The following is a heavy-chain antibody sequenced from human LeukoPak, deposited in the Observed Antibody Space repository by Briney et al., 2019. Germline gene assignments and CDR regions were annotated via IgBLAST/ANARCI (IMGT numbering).Heavy chain of an antibody. J-gene: IGHJ6*02. CDR3: VSGIVGGHYYYYGMDV. CDR1: GGTFSSYA. CDR2: IIPIFGTA. V-gene: IGHV1-69*13. D-gene: IGHD1-26*01. Sequence: SLKVSCKASGGTFSSYAISWVRQAPGQGLEWMGGIIPIFGTANYAQKFQGRVTITADESTSTAYMELSSLRSEDTAVYYCVSGIVGGHYYYYGMDVWGQGTTVTVSS.